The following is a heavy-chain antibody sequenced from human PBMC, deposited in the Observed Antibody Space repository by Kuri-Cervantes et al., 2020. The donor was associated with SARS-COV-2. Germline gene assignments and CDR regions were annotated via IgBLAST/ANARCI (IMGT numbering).Heavy chain of an antibody. Sequence: SQTLSLTCAVYGGSFSGYYWSWIRQPPGKGLEWIGNIHYSGSTNYNPSLKSRVTISVDTSKNQLSLRLSSVTAADTAVYYCARLGATKGSYYYGVDVWGQGTTVTVSS. V-gene: IGHV4-34*01. CDR2: IHYSGST. CDR1: GGSFSGYY. CDR3: ARLGATKGSYYYGVDV. J-gene: IGHJ6*02. D-gene: IGHD1-26*01.